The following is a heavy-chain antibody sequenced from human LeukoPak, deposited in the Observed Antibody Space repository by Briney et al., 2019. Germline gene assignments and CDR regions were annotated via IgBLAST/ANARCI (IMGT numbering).Heavy chain of an antibody. CDR1: GYTFTSYN. CDR3: ARVRDGYNDAYDI. V-gene: IGHV1-46*01. CDR2: IKPSGDNT. Sequence: GASVKVSCKTPGYTFTSYNLHWARQAPGQRLEWMGIIKPSGDNTNYAQKFQGRFTMTSDTSTSSVYMELSSLISADTAVYYCARVRDGYNDAYDIWGQGTMVTVTS. D-gene: IGHD5-24*01. J-gene: IGHJ3*02.